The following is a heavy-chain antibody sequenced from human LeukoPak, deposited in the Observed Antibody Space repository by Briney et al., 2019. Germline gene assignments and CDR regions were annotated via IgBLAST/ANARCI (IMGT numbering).Heavy chain of an antibody. CDR3: ARGFRSYDSSGYPRVDFDY. D-gene: IGHD3-22*01. V-gene: IGHV1-69*13. J-gene: IGHJ4*02. CDR2: IIPIFGTA. Sequence: SVKVSCKASGGTFSSYAISWVRQAPGQGLEWMGGIIPIFGTANYAQKFQGRVTITADESTSKAYMELSSLRSEDTAVYYCARGFRSYDSSGYPRVDFDYWGQGTLVTVSS. CDR1: GGTFSSYA.